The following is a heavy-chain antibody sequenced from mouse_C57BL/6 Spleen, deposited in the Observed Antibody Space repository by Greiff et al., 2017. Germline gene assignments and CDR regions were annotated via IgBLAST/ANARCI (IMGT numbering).Heavy chain of an antibody. J-gene: IGHJ1*03. V-gene: IGHV5-16*01. CDR1: VFTFSDYY. D-gene: IGHD2-10*02. Sequence: EVQLVESEGGLVQPGSSMKLSCTASVFTFSDYYMAWVRQVPEKGLEWVANINYDGSSTYYLDSLKSRFIISRDNAKNILYLQMSSLKSEDTATYYCARDRGDGYEGDFDVWGTGTTVTVSS. CDR3: ARDRGDGYEGDFDV. CDR2: INYDGSST.